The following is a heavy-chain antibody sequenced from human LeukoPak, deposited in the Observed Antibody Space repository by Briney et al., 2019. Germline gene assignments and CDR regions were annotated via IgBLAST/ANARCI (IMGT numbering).Heavy chain of an antibody. CDR3: VRDRDATPDDVRDY. Sequence: GASVKVSCKASGYTFITSGITWVRQAPGHGLKWMGWISPFNGKTRFAEEFQDRLTMTTDTPTRTAYMVLRSLRSDDTAVYYCVRDRDATPDDVRDYWGQGTLVTASS. CDR2: ISPFNGKT. J-gene: IGHJ4*02. D-gene: IGHD2-21*02. V-gene: IGHV1-18*01. CDR1: GYTFITSG.